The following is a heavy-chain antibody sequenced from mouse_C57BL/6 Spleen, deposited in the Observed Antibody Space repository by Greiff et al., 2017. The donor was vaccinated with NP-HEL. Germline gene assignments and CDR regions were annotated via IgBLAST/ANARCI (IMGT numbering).Heavy chain of an antibody. J-gene: IGHJ3*01. CDR1: GYTFTSYW. Sequence: QVQLQQPGAELVKPGASVKVSCKASGYTFTSYWMHWVKQRPGQGLEWIGRIHPSDSDTNYNQKFKGKATLTVDKSSSTAYMQLSSLTSEDSAVYYCALYDGYYDGFAYWGQGTLVTVSA. V-gene: IGHV1-74*01. CDR2: IHPSDSDT. CDR3: ALYDGYYDGFAY. D-gene: IGHD2-3*01.